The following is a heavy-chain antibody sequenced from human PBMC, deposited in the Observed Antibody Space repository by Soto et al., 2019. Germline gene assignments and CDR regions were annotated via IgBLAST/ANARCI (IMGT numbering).Heavy chain of an antibody. J-gene: IGHJ4*02. CDR3: SRGPEPYLYFFDY. CDR1: GFTFSGYW. V-gene: IGHV3-74*01. Sequence: EVQLVESGGGLVQPGGSLRLSCAASGFTFSGYWMHWVRQAPGEGLVWVSRINSDGSATTYAASVRGRFTISRYNAKNTLYPQMNSLRAEDTAVYYCSRGPEPYLYFFDYCGQGTLVTVSS. CDR2: INSDGSAT.